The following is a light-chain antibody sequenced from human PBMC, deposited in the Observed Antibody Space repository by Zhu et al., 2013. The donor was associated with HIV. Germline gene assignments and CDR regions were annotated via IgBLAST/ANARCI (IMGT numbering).Light chain of an antibody. Sequence: EIVLTQSPGTLSLSPGETATLSCRASQSVGSRSLAWYQQKPGQAPRFLIYDASNRTTGIPARFSGSGSGTDFTLTISSLEPEDFAVYYCQQRSNWPFTFGQGHDWRLN. CDR2: DAS. J-gene: IGKJ5*01. V-gene: IGKV3-11*01. CDR1: QSVGSRS. CDR3: QQRSNWPFT.